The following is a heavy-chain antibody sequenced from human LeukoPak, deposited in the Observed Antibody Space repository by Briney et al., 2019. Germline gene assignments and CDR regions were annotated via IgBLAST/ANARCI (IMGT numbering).Heavy chain of an antibody. D-gene: IGHD2-15*01. CDR1: GYTFTGYY. CDR3: ARGRVVVAATRGYYYYYYMDV. Sequence: ASVKVSCKASGYTFTGYYMHWVRQAPGQGLEWMGWINPNNGGTNYAQKFQGRVTMTRDTSISTAYMELSRLRSDDTAVYYCARGRVVVAATRGYYYYYYMDVWGKGTTVTVSS. J-gene: IGHJ6*03. V-gene: IGHV1-2*02. CDR2: INPNNGGT.